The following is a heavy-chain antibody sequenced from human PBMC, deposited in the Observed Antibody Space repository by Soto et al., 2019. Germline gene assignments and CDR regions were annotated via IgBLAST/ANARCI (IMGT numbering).Heavy chain of an antibody. D-gene: IGHD2-21*01. Sequence: GESLKISCEASGYTFTTYWVAWVRQSPGKGLEWLAIIYPGDSDTRYNPSFQGHVTISDDASISMAYLQLTSLKASDSAIYFCARLPASGNPNGGALDAWGQGTVVTVSS. CDR1: GYTFTTYW. CDR2: IYPGDSDT. V-gene: IGHV5-51*01. CDR3: ARLPASGNPNGGALDA. J-gene: IGHJ3*01.